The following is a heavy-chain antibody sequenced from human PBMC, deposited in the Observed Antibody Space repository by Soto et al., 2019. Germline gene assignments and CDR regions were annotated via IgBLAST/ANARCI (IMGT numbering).Heavy chain of an antibody. J-gene: IGHJ4*02. CDR1: GASTKSDAW. V-gene: IGHV4-4*02. Sequence: SETLSLSCDVSGASTKSDAWWTWVRQSPEKGLEWIGEIYHNGRAFDNPSLRGRVTISIDRSNNQFSLNLTSVTAADTAVYYCARADSVLVAKGFDLWGPGTLVTVSS. D-gene: IGHD2-8*02. CDR2: IYHNGRA. CDR3: ARADSVLVAKGFDL.